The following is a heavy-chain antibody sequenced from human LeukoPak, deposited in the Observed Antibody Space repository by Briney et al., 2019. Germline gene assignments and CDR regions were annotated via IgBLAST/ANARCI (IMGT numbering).Heavy chain of an antibody. CDR2: IYSSGGT. CDR1: GGSISSYY. CDR3: ARVIAAAGTLDY. J-gene: IGHJ4*01. D-gene: IGHD6-13*01. V-gene: IGHV4-4*07. Sequence: SETLSLTCTVSGGSISSYYWSWIRQPAGKGLEWIGRIYSSGGTVYNTSLKSRVSISVDTSKNQFSLMLSSVTAADTAVYDCARVIAAAGTLDYWGPRTLVTVS.